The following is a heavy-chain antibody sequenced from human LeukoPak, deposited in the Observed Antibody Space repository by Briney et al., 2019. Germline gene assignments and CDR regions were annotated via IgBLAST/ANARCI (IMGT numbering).Heavy chain of an antibody. CDR3: ASPGYCSGGSCYDY. CDR1: GFTFSSYS. J-gene: IGHJ4*02. Sequence: GGSLRLSCAASGFTFSSYSMNWVRQAPGKGLEWVSSISSSSSYIYYADSVKGRFTISRDNAKNSLYLQMNSLRAEDTAVYYCASPGYCSGGSCYDYWGQGTLVTVSS. V-gene: IGHV3-21*01. CDR2: ISSSSSYI. D-gene: IGHD2-15*01.